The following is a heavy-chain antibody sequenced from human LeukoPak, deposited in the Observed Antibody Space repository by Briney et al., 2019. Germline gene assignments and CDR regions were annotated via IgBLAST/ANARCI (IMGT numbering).Heavy chain of an antibody. J-gene: IGHJ5*02. D-gene: IGHD2-15*01. CDR1: GYIFTSYG. V-gene: IGHV1-18*03. Sequence: GASVKVSCKASGYIFTSYGISWVRQAPGQRLEWMGWISVYNGHTSYAQKFQGRVTMTTDTSTNTAYMELRGLTSDDMAVYYCARFCSGGGCYHNWFDPWGQGTLVTVSS. CDR3: ARFCSGGGCYHNWFDP. CDR2: ISVYNGHT.